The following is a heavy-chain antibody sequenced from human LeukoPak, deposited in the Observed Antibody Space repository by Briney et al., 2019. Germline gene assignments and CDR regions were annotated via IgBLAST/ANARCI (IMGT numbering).Heavy chain of an antibody. CDR2: ISSSGGST. V-gene: IGHV3-23*01. Sequence: GGSLRLSCAASGFTFSSYAMIGLRRARGGGVEGVSVISSSGGSTYYADSVKGLFTISRNNSNNTLYLQINSLRAEDTAVFYCAKETKNTVIRRAIFDYWGPGTLVTASS. J-gene: IGHJ4*02. CDR3: AKETKNTVIRRAIFDY. D-gene: IGHD3-10*01. CDR1: GFTFSSYA.